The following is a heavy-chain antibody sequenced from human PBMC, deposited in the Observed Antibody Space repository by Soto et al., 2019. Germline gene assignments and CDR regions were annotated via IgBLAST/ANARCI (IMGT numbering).Heavy chain of an antibody. CDR1: GGSISSSSYY. D-gene: IGHD1-26*01. CDR2: IYYSGST. V-gene: IGHV4-39*01. J-gene: IGHJ4*02. Sequence: SETLSLTCTVSGGSISSSSYYWGWIRQPPGKGLEWIGSIYYSGSTYYNPSLKSRVTISVDTSKNQFSLKLSSVTAADTAVYYCARLLPVGGVGHWGQGTLVTVSS. CDR3: ARLLPVGGVGH.